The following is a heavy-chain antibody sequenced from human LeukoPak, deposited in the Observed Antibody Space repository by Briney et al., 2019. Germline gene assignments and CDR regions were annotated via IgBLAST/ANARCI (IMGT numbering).Heavy chain of an antibody. CDR3: ASCRQGVLTWYFDL. D-gene: IGHD3-10*01. CDR2: IYTSGST. Sequence: SETLSLTCTVSGASISSGFYYWSWIRQPAGKGLEWIGRIYTSGSTNYNPSLKSRVTISVDTSKNQFSLKLSSVTAADTAVYYCASCRQGVLTWYFDLWGRGTLVTVSS. J-gene: IGHJ2*01. V-gene: IGHV4-61*02. CDR1: GASISSGFYY.